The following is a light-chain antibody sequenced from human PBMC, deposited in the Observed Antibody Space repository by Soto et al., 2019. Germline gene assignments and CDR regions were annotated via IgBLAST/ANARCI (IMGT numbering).Light chain of an antibody. CDR1: QSVSSY. J-gene: IGKJ5*01. CDR2: DAS. Sequence: EIVLPKYPAPLSLSPGERSTLSCRASQSVSSYLAWYQQKPGQAPRLLIYDASNRATGIPARFSGSGSGTDFTLTISSLEPEDFAVYYCQQRGNWAITFGQGTRLEIK. V-gene: IGKV3-11*01. CDR3: QQRGNWAIT.